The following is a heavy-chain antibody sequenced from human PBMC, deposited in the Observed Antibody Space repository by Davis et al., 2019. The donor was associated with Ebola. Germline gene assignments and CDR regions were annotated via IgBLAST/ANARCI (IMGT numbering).Heavy chain of an antibody. CDR2: LNPNSGYT. CDR1: GYTFIDYF. CDR3: ARDIFWSGPPHY. V-gene: IGHV1-2*02. Sequence: ASVKVSCKASGYTFIDYFIHWVRQAPGQGLEWMGWLNPNSGYTNYAQKFQGRVTMTRDTSISTAYMELSRLRSDDTAVYYCARDIFWSGPPHYWGQGTLVTVSS. J-gene: IGHJ4*02. D-gene: IGHD3-3*01.